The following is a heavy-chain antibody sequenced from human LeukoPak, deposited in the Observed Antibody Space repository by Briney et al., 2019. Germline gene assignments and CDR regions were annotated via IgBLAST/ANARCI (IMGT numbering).Heavy chain of an antibody. CDR1: GFTFSSYA. J-gene: IGHJ4*02. D-gene: IGHD3-22*01. CDR3: AKGPAYYYDSSGPADY. Sequence: GGSLRLSCAASGFTFSSYAMSWVRQAPGKGLEWVSAISGSGGSTYYADSVKGRFTISRDNSKNTQYMQMNSLRAQETAVYYCAKGPAYYYDSSGPADYWGQGTLVTVSS. CDR2: ISGSGGST. V-gene: IGHV3-23*01.